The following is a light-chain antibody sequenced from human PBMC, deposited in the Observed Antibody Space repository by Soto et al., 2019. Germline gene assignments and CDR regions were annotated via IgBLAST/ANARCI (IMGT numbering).Light chain of an antibody. V-gene: IGKV1-5*01. CDR1: QSISSW. J-gene: IGKJ4*01. CDR2: AAS. CDR3: QQSNSSPPT. Sequence: DIQMTQSPSTLSASVGDRVTITCRASQSISSWLAWYQQKPGKAPKLLIYAASTLQAGVPSRFRGSGSGTDFTLTISSLQPEDFATYFCQQSNSSPPTFGGGTKVEIK.